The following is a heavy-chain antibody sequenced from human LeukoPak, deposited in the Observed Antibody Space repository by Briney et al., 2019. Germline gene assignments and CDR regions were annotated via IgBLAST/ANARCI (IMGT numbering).Heavy chain of an antibody. J-gene: IGHJ4*02. V-gene: IGHV1-2*02. CDR1: GYTFTDYY. Sequence: ASVEVSCKASGYTFTDYYMHWVRQAPGQGLEGMGWINPNSGDTNFAQKFQGRVAMTRDTSISTAYLELGSLRSDDTAVYFCARARWQLVPYFDSWGQGTLVTVSS. D-gene: IGHD6-6*01. CDR2: INPNSGDT. CDR3: ARARWQLVPYFDS.